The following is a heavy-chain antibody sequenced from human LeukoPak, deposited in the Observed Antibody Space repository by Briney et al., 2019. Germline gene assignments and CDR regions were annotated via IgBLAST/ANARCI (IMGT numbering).Heavy chain of an antibody. D-gene: IGHD2-8*01. CDR1: GYTFTSYD. Sequence: GASVKVSCKASGYTFTSYDINWVRQATGQGLKWMGWMNPNSGNTGYAQKFQGRVTITRNTSISTAYMELSSLRSEDTAVYYCARGSGYCTNGVCPARGYFDYWGQGTLVTVSS. V-gene: IGHV1-8*03. CDR2: MNPNSGNT. CDR3: ARGSGYCTNGVCPARGYFDY. J-gene: IGHJ4*02.